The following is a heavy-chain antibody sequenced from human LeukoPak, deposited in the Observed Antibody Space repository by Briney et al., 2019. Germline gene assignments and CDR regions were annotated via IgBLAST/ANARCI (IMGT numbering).Heavy chain of an antibody. Sequence: ASVKVSCKASGHTFTSYGISWVRQAPGQGLEWMGWISAYNGNTNYAQKLQGRVTMTTDTSTSTAYMELRSLRSDDTAVYYCARLRFGLNWFDPWGQGTLVTVSS. D-gene: IGHD3/OR15-3a*01. CDR3: ARLRFGLNWFDP. V-gene: IGHV1-18*01. CDR1: GHTFTSYG. J-gene: IGHJ5*02. CDR2: ISAYNGNT.